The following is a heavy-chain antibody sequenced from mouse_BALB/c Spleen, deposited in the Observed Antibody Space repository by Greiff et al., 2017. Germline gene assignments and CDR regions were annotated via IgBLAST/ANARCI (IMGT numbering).Heavy chain of an antibody. J-gene: IGHJ4*01. Sequence: VKLVESGPGLVQPSQSLSITCTVSGFSLTSYGVHWVRQSPGKGLEWLGVIWSGGSTDYNAAFISRLSISKDNSKSQVFFKMNSLQANDTAIYYCARHYDYFYAMDYGGQGTSVTVSS. CDR2: IWSGGST. CDR3: ARHYDYFYAMDY. CDR1: GFSLTSYG. V-gene: IGHV2-2*02. D-gene: IGHD2-4*01.